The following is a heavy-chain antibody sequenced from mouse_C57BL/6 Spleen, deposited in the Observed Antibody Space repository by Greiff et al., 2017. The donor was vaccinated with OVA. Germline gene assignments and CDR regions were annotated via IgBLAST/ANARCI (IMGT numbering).Heavy chain of an antibody. CDR1: GFTFSDYG. Sequence: EVKLVESGGGLVKPGGSLKLSCAASGFTFSDYGMHWVRQAPEKGLEWVAYISSGSSTIYYADTVKGRFTISRDNAKNTLFLQMTSLRSEDTAMYYCARHDYDGALDYWGQGTTLTVSS. CDR3: ARHDYDGALDY. V-gene: IGHV5-17*01. CDR2: ISSGSSTI. D-gene: IGHD2-4*01. J-gene: IGHJ2*01.